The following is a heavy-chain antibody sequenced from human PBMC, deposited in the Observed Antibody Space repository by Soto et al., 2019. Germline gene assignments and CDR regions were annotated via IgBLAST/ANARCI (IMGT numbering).Heavy chain of an antibody. V-gene: IGHV1-24*01. CDR2: FDPEDGET. CDR1: GYTLTELS. D-gene: IGHD2-2*01. J-gene: IGHJ6*02. Sequence: ASVKVSCKVSGYTLTELSMHWVRQAPGKGLEWMGGFDPEDGETIYAQKFQGRVTMTEDTSTDTAYMELSSLRSEDTAVYYSATDPIVVPAASHGMDVWGQGTTVTVSS. CDR3: ATDPIVVPAASHGMDV.